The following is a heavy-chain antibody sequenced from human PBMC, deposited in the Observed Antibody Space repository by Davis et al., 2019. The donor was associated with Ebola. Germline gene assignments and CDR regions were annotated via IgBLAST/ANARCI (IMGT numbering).Heavy chain of an antibody. CDR3: VLRQLTPKYLDY. CDR1: GFTSSSYF. CDR2: IQSECDT. V-gene: IGHV3-53*01. D-gene: IGHD1-1*01. Sequence: GGPLRPSWPALGFTSSSYFMSWVRQAPGKGPEWVSIIQSECDTYSADGVKGRFTISRDTSKNTLNLQMDSLTAEDTAVYYCVLRQLTPKYLDYWGQGTLVTVSS. J-gene: IGHJ4*02.